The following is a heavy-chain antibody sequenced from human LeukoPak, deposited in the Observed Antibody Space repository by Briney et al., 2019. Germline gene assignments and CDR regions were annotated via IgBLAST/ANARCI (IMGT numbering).Heavy chain of an antibody. J-gene: IGHJ4*02. Sequence: GRSLKLSCAASGFTFSSYGMHWVRQAPGKGLEWVAVISYDGSNKYYADSVEGRFTISRDNSKNTVHLQMNSLRAEDTAVYYCAREGIYGSISLWGQGTLVSVSS. CDR1: GFTFSSYG. CDR2: ISYDGSNK. V-gene: IGHV3-30*03. D-gene: IGHD3-16*01. CDR3: AREGIYGSISL.